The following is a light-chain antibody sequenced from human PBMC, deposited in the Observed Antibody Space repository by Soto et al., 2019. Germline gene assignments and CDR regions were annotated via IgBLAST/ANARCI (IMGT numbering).Light chain of an antibody. V-gene: IGLV2-14*03. J-gene: IGLJ2*01. CDR2: DVS. Sequence: QSALTQPASVSGSPGQSITISCTGTSSDVGGYNYVSWYQHHPGKAPKLMIYDVSNRPSGVSNRFSGSKSGNTASLTISGLQAEDEADYYCSSYTSSSTDVVFCGGTKLTVL. CDR3: SSYTSSSTDVV. CDR1: SSDVGGYNY.